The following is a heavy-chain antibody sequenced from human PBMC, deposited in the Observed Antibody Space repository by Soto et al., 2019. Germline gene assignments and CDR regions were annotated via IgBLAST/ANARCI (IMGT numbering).Heavy chain of an antibody. Sequence: QVQLVESGGGVVQPGRSLRLSCAASGFTFSSYGMHWVRQAPGKGLEWVAVISYDGSNKYYADSVKGRFPISRDNSKNTLYLQMNSLRAEDTAVSYCANSSEGLIVAREGFDYWGQGTMVTVSS. CDR1: GFTFSSYG. V-gene: IGHV3-30*18. J-gene: IGHJ4*02. D-gene: IGHD3-22*01. CDR2: ISYDGSNK. CDR3: ANSSEGLIVAREGFDY.